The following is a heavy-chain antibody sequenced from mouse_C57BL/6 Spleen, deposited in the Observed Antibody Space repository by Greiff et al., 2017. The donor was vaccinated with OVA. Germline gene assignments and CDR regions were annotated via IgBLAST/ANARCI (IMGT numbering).Heavy chain of an antibody. D-gene: IGHD2-4*01. V-gene: IGHV1-55*01. Sequence: VQLQQPGAELVKPGASVKMSCKASGYTFTSYWITWVKQRPGQGLEWIGDIYPGSGSTNYNEKFKSKATLTVDTSSSTAYMQRSSLTSEDSAVYYCASLYDYDGYYYAMDYWGQGTSVTVSS. J-gene: IGHJ4*01. CDR1: GYTFTSYW. CDR2: IYPGSGST. CDR3: ASLYDYDGYYYAMDY.